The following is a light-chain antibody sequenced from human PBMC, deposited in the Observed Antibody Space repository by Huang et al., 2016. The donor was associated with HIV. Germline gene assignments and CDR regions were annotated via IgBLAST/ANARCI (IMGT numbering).Light chain of an antibody. CDR2: DTS. Sequence: DIVMTQSPAPLSVSPGERATPSCRASQSVSSNLAWYQQKVGQAPRLLMYDTSTRATGIPARFSGSGSGTEFTLTISSLQSEDFAVYYCQQYNKWPALTFGGGTKVEIK. J-gene: IGKJ4*01. CDR3: QQYNKWPALT. CDR1: QSVSSN. V-gene: IGKV3-15*01.